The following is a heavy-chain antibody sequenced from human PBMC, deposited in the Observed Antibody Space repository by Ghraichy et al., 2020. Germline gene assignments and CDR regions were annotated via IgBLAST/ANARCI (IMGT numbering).Heavy chain of an antibody. J-gene: IGHJ2*01. Sequence: GESLNISCAASGFTFSSYSMNWVRQAPGKGLEWVSYISSSSSTIYYADSVKGRFTISRDNAKNSLYLQMNSLRDEDTAVYYCAREESYDSSGYYSPVHWYFDLWGRGTLVTVSS. CDR1: GFTFSSYS. CDR2: ISSSSSTI. V-gene: IGHV3-48*02. D-gene: IGHD3-22*01. CDR3: AREESYDSSGYYSPVHWYFDL.